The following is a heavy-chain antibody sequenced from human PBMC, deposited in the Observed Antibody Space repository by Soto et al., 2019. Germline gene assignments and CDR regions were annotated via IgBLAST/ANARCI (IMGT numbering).Heavy chain of an antibody. CDR2: IYYSGST. CDR3: ARTRIGDAVVAATYHFDY. J-gene: IGHJ4*02. V-gene: IGHV4-31*03. Sequence: SETLSLTCTVSGGSISSGGYYWSWIRQHPGKGLEWIGYIYYSGSTYYNPSLKSRVTISVDTSKNQFSLKLSSVTAADTAVYYCARTRIGDAVVAATYHFDYWGQGTLVTVSS. D-gene: IGHD2-15*01. CDR1: GGSISSGGYY.